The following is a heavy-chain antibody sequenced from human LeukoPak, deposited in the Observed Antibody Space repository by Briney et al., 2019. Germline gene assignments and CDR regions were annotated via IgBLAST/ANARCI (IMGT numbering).Heavy chain of an antibody. D-gene: IGHD5-18*01. V-gene: IGHV3-30-3*01. J-gene: IGHJ4*02. CDR1: GFIFNNCA. Sequence: PGGSLRLSCAASGFIFNNCAIHWVRQAPGKGLEWVAIISYDGNKKYYADSVKGRFTISRDNSKNTLYLQMNSLRAEDTAIYYCVRDFMGFSYGYGDYWGQGTLVTVSS. CDR3: VRDFMGFSYGYGDY. CDR2: ISYDGNKK.